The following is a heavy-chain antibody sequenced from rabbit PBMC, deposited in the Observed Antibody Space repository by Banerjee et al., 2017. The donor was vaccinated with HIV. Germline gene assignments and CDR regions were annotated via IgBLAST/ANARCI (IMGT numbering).Heavy chain of an antibody. Sequence: QSLEESGGDLVKPGASLTLTCTASGFSFSAYYYMCWVRQAPGKGLEWIACIYTGSSGFTYYASWAKGRFTISKTSSTTVTLQMTSLTAADTATYLCARDLAGVIGWNFNLWGPGTLVT. D-gene: IGHD4-1*01. CDR2: IYTGSSGFT. J-gene: IGHJ4*01. CDR3: ARDLAGVIGWNFNL. CDR1: GFSFSAYYY. V-gene: IGHV1S40*01.